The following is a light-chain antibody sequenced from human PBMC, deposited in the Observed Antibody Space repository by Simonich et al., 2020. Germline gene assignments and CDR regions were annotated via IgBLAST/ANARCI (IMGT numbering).Light chain of an antibody. CDR3: YSAADNNWV. J-gene: IGLJ3*02. Sequence: SYELTQPSSVSVSPGQTARITCSGDVLAKKKYARWFQQKPGQAPLLVIYKDSERPSGIPERFSGSSSGTTVTLTISGAQVEDEADYYCYSAADNNWVFGGGTKLTVL. CDR2: KDS. V-gene: IGLV3-27*01. CDR1: VLAKKKY.